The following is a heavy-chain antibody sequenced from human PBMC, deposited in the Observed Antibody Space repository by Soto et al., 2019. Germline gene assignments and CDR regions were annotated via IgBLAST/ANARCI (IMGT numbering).Heavy chain of an antibody. V-gene: IGHV4-34*01. D-gene: IGHD6-19*01. CDR2: TNHSQRP. CDR1: GGSFSGCY. J-gene: IGHJ4*02. CDR3: ARGQTGQWLDGLGY. Sequence: XTLSLRCAVSGGSFSGCYCCWILQPPAKGLERIGETNHSQRPNHHPSLKRRVTIYVEPSKPQFSLKLRSVTAADTFVYYCARGQTGQWLDGLGYWGQGNLVNVSS.